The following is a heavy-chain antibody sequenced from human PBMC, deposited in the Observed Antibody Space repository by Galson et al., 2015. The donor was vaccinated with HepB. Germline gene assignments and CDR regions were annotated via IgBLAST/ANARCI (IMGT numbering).Heavy chain of an antibody. CDR2: ISSSGSTI. V-gene: IGHV3-48*03. J-gene: IGHJ4*02. CDR3: ARMYYYDMGY. D-gene: IGHD3-22*01. Sequence: SLRLSCAASGFTFSSYEMNWVRQAPGKGLEWVSYISSSGSTIYYADSVKGRFTISRDNAKNSLYLQMNSLRAEDTAVYYCARMYYYDMGYWGQGTLVTVSS. CDR1: GFTFSSYE.